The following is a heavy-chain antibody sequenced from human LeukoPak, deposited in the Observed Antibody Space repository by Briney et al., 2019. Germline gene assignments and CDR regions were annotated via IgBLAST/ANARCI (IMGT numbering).Heavy chain of an antibody. CDR1: GGSISSRSYY. CDR3: ARETGGSGSYGLDY. V-gene: IGHV4-61*01. D-gene: IGHD3-10*01. CDR2: IYYRGST. Sequence: PSETLSLTCTVSGGSISSRSYYWGWIRQPPGKGLEWIGYIYYRGSTNYNPSLKSRVTISVDTSKNQFSLKLRSVTAGDTAVYYCARETGGSGSYGLDYWGQGTLVTVSS. J-gene: IGHJ4*02.